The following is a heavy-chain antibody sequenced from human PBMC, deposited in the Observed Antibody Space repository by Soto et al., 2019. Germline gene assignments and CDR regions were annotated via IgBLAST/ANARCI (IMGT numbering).Heavy chain of an antibody. J-gene: IGHJ4*01. CDR2: ITDSGGDT. CDR3: AKGSASSRPYYFDY. D-gene: IGHD2-2*01. CDR1: GFTFSSYA. Sequence: GGSLRLSCAASGFTFSSYAMSWVRQAPGKGLEWVSAITDSGGDTYHADSVKGRFTISRDNTKNTLYLQMNSLRAEDTAVYYCAKGSASSRPYYFDYWGQGTLVTVSS. V-gene: IGHV3-23*01.